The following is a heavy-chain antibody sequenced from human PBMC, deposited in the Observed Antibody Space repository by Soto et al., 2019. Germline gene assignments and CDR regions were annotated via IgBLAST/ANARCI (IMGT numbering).Heavy chain of an antibody. Sequence: GASVKVSCKASGYTFTSYAMHWVRQAPGQRLEWMGWISADNGNTKYAQKLQGRVTMTTDTSTSTAYMELRSLRSDDTAVYYCARGRPRLHIVATRLIAFDSWGKGTMVTVAS. CDR3: ARGRPRLHIVATRLIAFDS. V-gene: IGHV1-3*01. J-gene: IGHJ3*02. CDR1: GYTFTSYA. CDR2: ISADNGNT. D-gene: IGHD5-12*01.